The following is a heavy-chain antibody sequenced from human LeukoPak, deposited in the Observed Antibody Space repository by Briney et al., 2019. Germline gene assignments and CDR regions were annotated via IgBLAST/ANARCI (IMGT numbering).Heavy chain of an antibody. CDR1: GFTFSSYS. CDR3: ARNPGGYCYMDV. Sequence: GGSLRLSCAASGFTFSSYSMNWVRQAPGKGLEWVSSISSSSSYIYYADSVKGRLTISRDNAKNSLYLQMNSLRAEDTAVYYCARNPGGYCYMDVWGKGTTVTVSS. D-gene: IGHD3-10*01. V-gene: IGHV3-21*01. CDR2: ISSSSSYI. J-gene: IGHJ6*03.